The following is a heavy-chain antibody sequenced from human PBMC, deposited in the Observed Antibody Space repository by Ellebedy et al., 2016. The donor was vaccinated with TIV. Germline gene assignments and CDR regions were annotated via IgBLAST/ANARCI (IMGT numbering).Heavy chain of an antibody. CDR3: ARRGDSDFNS. Sequence: GESLKISCKISGYNVSNNWISWVRQKPGKGLEWRGRIHPSDSDTDYRPSFRGHVTMSVDKSISFAFLQWSSLQASDTAMYYCARRGDSDFNSWGQGTVVTVSP. CDR2: IHPSDSDT. J-gene: IGHJ4*02. CDR1: GYNVSNNW. D-gene: IGHD4-17*01. V-gene: IGHV5-10-1*01.